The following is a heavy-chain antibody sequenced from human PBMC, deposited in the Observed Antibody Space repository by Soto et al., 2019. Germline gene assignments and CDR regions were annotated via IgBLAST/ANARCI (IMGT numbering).Heavy chain of an antibody. D-gene: IGHD6-13*01. J-gene: IGHJ6*02. CDR1: GFTFSSYA. V-gene: IGHV3-30-3*01. CDR2: ISYDGNNK. CDR3: ARDLAESSWYSHCAYYYGMDV. Sequence: PGGSLRLSCAASGFTFSSYAMHWVRQSPGKGLEWVAVISYDGNNKYYADTVKGRFTISRDNSKNTLYLKINSLRAGDTAVYYGARDLAESSWYSHCAYYYGMDVWGQGTTVTVS.